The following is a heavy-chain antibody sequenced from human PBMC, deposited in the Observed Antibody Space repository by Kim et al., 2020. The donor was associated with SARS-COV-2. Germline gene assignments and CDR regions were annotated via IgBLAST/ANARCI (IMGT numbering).Heavy chain of an antibody. Sequence: TLSLTCTVSGGSISSSSYYWGWIRQPPGKGLEWIGSIYYSGSTYYNPSLKSRVTISVDTSKNQFSLKLSSVTAADTAVYYCARHEDGYFFDYWGQGTLVTVSS. CDR1: GGSISSSSYY. J-gene: IGHJ4*02. D-gene: IGHD3-22*01. CDR2: IYYSGST. CDR3: ARHEDGYFFDY. V-gene: IGHV4-39*01.